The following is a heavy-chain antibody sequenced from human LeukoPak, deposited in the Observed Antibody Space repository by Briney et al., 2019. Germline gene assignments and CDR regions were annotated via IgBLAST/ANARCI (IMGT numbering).Heavy chain of an antibody. CDR1: GYSFASYW. V-gene: IGHV5-51*01. Sequence: GESLKISCKGSGYSFASYWIGWVRQMPGKGLEWMGIIYPGDSDTRYSPSFQGQVTISADKSISTAYLQWSSLKASDTAMYYCARHRGSGSSTEPLDYWGQGTLVTVSS. CDR2: IYPGDSDT. CDR3: ARHRGSGSSTEPLDY. D-gene: IGHD1-26*01. J-gene: IGHJ4*02.